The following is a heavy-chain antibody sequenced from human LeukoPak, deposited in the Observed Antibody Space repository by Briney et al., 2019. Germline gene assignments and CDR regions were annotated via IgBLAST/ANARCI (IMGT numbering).Heavy chain of an antibody. CDR1: GYTFTNYY. CDR2: INPSSGGT. CDR3: VRDLVTTGPYGMDV. V-gene: IGHV1-2*02. D-gene: IGHD4-17*01. Sequence: ASVRVSCKASGYTFTNYYIHWVRQAPGHGLEWMGAINPSSGGTNSAQKFQGRVSMTRDTSISTAYMEVSRLRSDDTAVLYCVRDLVTTGPYGMDVWGQGTTVTVSS. J-gene: IGHJ6*02.